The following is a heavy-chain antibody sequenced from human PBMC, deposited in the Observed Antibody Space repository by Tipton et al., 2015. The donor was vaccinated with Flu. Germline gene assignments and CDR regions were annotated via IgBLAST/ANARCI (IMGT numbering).Heavy chain of an antibody. CDR1: GGSISSSSYY. D-gene: IGHD3-16*01. CDR3: AKVKFGWVES. Sequence: TLSLTCSVSGGSISSSSYYWGWIRQPPGRGLEWVGSIYYTGYPYYNPSLKSRLAMSIDTPKNQFSLRLSSMTAADTAVYYCAKVKFGWVESWAQGTLVSVPS. J-gene: IGHJ5*01. V-gene: IGHV4-39*07. CDR2: IYYTGYP.